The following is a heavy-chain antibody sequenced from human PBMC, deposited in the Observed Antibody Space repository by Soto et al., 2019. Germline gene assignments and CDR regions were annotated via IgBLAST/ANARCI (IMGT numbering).Heavy chain of an antibody. Sequence: QVQLVQSGAEVKKPGSSVKVSCKASGGTITSYTITWVRQAPGQGLEWMGRIIPILGIANYAEKFQGRVTISADKSINTAYMELSSLRSEDTAVFYCAVESHFDSSGFDSWGQGTLVTVSS. D-gene: IGHD3-22*01. J-gene: IGHJ4*02. CDR3: AVESHFDSSGFDS. V-gene: IGHV1-69*02. CDR2: IIPILGIA. CDR1: GGTITSYT.